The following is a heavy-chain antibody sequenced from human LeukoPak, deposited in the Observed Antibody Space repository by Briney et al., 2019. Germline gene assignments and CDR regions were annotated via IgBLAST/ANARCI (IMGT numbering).Heavy chain of an antibody. CDR2: TYYRAKWYN. CDR3: ARDFSSSWYYFDY. CDR1: GDSVSSNSAD. V-gene: IGHV6-1*01. D-gene: IGHD6-13*01. Sequence: QTLSLTCAISGDSVSSNSADWNWIRQSPSRALEWLGSTYYRAKWYNDYAVSVKSRITINPDTSKNQFSLQLNSVTPEDTAVYYCARDFSSSWYYFDYWGQGTLVTVSS. J-gene: IGHJ4*02.